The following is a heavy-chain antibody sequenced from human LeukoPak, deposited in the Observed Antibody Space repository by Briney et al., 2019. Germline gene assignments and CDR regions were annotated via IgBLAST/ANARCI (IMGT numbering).Heavy chain of an antibody. CDR1: GFTFSSYA. Sequence: PGGSLRLSCAASGFTFSSYAMSWVRQAPGKGLEWVSGISDSGGSTFYADSVKGRFTISRDNSKNTLYLQMNSLRAEDTAVYYCAKSEGVATMAIFDYWGQGAPITVSS. CDR3: AKSEGVATMAIFDY. D-gene: IGHD3-10*01. V-gene: IGHV3-23*01. CDR2: ISDSGGST. J-gene: IGHJ4*02.